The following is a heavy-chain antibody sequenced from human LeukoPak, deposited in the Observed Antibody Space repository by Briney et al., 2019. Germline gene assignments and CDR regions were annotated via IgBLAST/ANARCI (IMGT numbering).Heavy chain of an antibody. CDR1: GFTFSNYW. D-gene: IGHD4-17*01. CDR2: INSDGSST. Sequence: GGSLRLSCAASGFTFSNYWMHWVRQAPGKGLVWVSRINSDGSSTTSADSVKGRFTISRDNAKNTLYLQMNSLRAEDTAVYYCAKGGATVIDYWGQGALVTVSS. V-gene: IGHV3-74*01. J-gene: IGHJ4*02. CDR3: AKGGATVIDY.